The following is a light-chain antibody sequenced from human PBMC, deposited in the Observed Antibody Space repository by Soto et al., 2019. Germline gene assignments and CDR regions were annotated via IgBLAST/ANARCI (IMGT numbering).Light chain of an antibody. J-gene: IGLJ3*02. V-gene: IGLV1-47*01. CDR1: SSNIGSNY. Sequence: QSVLTQPPSASGTPGQRVTISCSGSSSNIGSNYVYWYQQLPGTAPKLLIYNNGQRPSGVPNRYSGSKSGTSASLAISGLRSEDEADYYCATWHDSLSAWVFGGGTQLTVL. CDR3: ATWHDSLSAWV. CDR2: NNG.